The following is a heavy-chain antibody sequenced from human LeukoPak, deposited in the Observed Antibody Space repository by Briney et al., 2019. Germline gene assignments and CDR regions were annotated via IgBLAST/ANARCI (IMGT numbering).Heavy chain of an antibody. J-gene: IGHJ5*01. CDR3: ATGGSEYRSDWFDS. CDR1: GFTFSSYN. CDR2: LTRTSSAT. V-gene: IGHV3-48*01. Sequence: GSLRLSCAASGFTFSSYNMNWVRQAPGRGLEWLSYLTRTSSATWYADSVKGRFTIFRDNAKSSLYLQMNSLRVEDTAVYYCATGGSEYRSDWFDSWGQGTLVNVAS. D-gene: IGHD5-18*01.